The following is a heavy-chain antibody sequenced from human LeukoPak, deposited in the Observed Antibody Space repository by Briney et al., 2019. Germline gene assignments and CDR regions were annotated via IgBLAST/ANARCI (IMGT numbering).Heavy chain of an antibody. Sequence: GASVKVSCKASGYTFTAYSIHWVRQAPGQGLEWMGGIIPIFGTANYAQKFQGRVTITADESTSTAYMELSSLRSEDTAVYYCARDNYDILTGSRFSFDYWGQGTLVTVSS. D-gene: IGHD3-9*01. CDR2: IIPIFGTA. V-gene: IGHV1-69*13. CDR3: ARDNYDILTGSRFSFDY. CDR1: GYTFTAYS. J-gene: IGHJ4*02.